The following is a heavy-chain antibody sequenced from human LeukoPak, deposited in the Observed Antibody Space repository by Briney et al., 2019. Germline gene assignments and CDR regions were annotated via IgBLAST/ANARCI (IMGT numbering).Heavy chain of an antibody. J-gene: IGHJ6*03. CDR1: GGSISSGGYH. CDR2: IYYSGST. D-gene: IGHD5-12*01. Sequence: PSETLSLTCTVSGGSISSGGYHWSWIRQHPGKGLEWIGYIYYSGSTYYNPSLKSRVTISVDTSKNQFSLKLSSVTAADTAVYYCASSSAGADTYSYYYYYMDVWGKGTTVTVSS. V-gene: IGHV4-31*03. CDR3: ASSSAGADTYSYYYYYMDV.